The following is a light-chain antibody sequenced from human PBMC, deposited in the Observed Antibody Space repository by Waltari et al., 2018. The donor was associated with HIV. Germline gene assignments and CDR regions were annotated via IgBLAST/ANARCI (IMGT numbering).Light chain of an antibody. CDR2: AAS. Sequence: GDRVTITCRASEDINEFLAWYQQKPGVAPKLLIYAASTLEDEVPSGFSGSGSGTDFTLTISSLQPEDFATYFCQQLNTYPPDTFGPGTKLEI. CDR3: QQLNTYPPDT. CDR1: EDINEF. J-gene: IGKJ2*01. V-gene: IGKV1-9*01.